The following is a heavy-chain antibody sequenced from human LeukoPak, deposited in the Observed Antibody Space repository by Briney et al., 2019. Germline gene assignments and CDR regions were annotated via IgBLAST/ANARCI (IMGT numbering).Heavy chain of an antibody. CDR2: IYYSGSP. V-gene: IGHV4-39*01. J-gene: IGHJ4*02. D-gene: IGHD6-13*01. Sequence: PSETLSLTCTVSGGSISSSIYYWGWIRQPPGKGLEWIGRIYYSGSPYYNPSLKSRVTISVDTSKNQFSLKLSSVTAADMAVYYCARQLAAAGHFDYWGQGTLVTVSS. CDR3: ARQLAAAGHFDY. CDR1: GGSISSSIYY.